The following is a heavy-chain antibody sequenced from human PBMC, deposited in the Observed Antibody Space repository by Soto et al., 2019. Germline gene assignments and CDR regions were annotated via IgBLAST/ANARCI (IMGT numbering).Heavy chain of an antibody. D-gene: IGHD6-25*01. V-gene: IGHV1-69*01. CDR3: ARGRIAAAGTGYYYSAMDV. Sequence: QVQLVQSGAEVKKPGSSVKVSCKASRGTFSSYTISWVRQAPGQGLEWMGGIIPVFGTTNYAQKFQGRVTITADESTSTAYMELTSLRSEDTAVFYCARGRIAAAGTGYYYSAMDVWGQGTTVTVSS. CDR1: RGTFSSYT. J-gene: IGHJ6*02. CDR2: IIPVFGTT.